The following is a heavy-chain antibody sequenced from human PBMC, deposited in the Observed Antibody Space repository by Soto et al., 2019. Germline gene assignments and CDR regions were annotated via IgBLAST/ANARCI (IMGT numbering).Heavy chain of an antibody. Sequence: GESLKISCKGSGYSFTSYWIGWVRQMPGKGLEWMGIIYPGGSDTRYSPSFQGQVTISADKSISTAYLQWSSLKASDTAMYYRARHFGRSMTIKYYYYYYGMDVWGQGTTVTVSS. CDR2: IYPGGSDT. CDR3: ARHFGRSMTIKYYYYYYGMDV. V-gene: IGHV5-51*01. D-gene: IGHD3-3*01. CDR1: GYSFTSYW. J-gene: IGHJ6*02.